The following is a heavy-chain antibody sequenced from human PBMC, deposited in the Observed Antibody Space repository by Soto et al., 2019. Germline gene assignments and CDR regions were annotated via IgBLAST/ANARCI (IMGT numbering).Heavy chain of an antibody. CDR2: IYYSGST. Sequence: PSETLSLTCTVSGGSISSYYWSWIRQPPGKGLEWIGYIYYSGSTNYNPSLKSRVTISVDTSKNQFSLKLSSVTAADTAVYYCARGLRYDYWGQGTLVTVSS. V-gene: IGHV4-59*01. CDR1: GGSISSYY. CDR3: ARGLRYDY. D-gene: IGHD3-9*01. J-gene: IGHJ4*02.